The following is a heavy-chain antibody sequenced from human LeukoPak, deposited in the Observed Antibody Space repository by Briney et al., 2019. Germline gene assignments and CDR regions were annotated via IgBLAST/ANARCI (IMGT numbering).Heavy chain of an antibody. J-gene: IGHJ4*02. CDR1: GFTFSSNW. V-gene: IGHV3-7*01. Sequence: GGSLRLSCATSGFTFSSNWMSWVRHVPGRGLDWVANIKPDGSAEYYAASVKGRFTVSRDNAKNSLYPQMNSLRAEDTAVYYCARDVGNGYFDYWGQGTLVTVSS. D-gene: IGHD1-1*01. CDR2: IKPDGSAE. CDR3: ARDVGNGYFDY.